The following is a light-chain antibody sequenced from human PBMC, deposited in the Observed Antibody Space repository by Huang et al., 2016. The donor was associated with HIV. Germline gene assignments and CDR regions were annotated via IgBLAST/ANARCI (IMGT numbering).Light chain of an antibody. CDR2: GAS. J-gene: IGKJ2*01. V-gene: IGKV3-20*01. Sequence: EIVLTQSPGTLSLSPGERATLSCRSSQSVTSSFVAWYQQKPGQAPRLFIHGASSRATGIPDRFRGSGSGTDFTLTISRLEPEDFAVYYCQQYGSSSYTFGQGTKLEIK. CDR1: QSVTSSF. CDR3: QQYGSSSYT.